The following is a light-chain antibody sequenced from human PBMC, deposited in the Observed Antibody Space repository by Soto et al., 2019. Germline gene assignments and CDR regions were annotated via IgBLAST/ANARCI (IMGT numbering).Light chain of an antibody. CDR3: QQYESLPLT. CDR1: QNINNY. J-gene: IGKJ5*01. V-gene: IGKV1-33*01. CDR2: DAS. Sequence: IQMTQSPSSLSASVGDRVTITFQASQNINNYLNWYQQKPGRAPKLLIYDASDLETGVPSRFSGSGSGTGFTFTISSLQPEDFATYYCQQYESLPLTFGQGTRLEIK.